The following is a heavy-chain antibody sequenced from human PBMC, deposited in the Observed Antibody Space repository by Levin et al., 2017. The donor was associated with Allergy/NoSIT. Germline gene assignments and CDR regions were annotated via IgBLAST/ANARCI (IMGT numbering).Heavy chain of an antibody. V-gene: IGHV3-9*01. D-gene: IGHD4-23*01. CDR3: AKDFDNGGKKGDAFDI. J-gene: IGHJ3*02. Sequence: LSLTCAASGFIFDDYAMHWVRQAPGRALEWVAGISWDSGSIVYADSVKGRFTVSRDNAKNSLYLQMNSLRVEDTALYYCAKDFDNGGKKGDAFDIWGQGTRVTVSS. CDR1: GFIFDDYA. CDR2: ISWDSGSI.